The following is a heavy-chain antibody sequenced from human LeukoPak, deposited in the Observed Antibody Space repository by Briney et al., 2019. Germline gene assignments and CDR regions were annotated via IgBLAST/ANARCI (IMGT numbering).Heavy chain of an antibody. Sequence: SETLSLTCAVYGGSFSGYYWSWIRQPPGKGLEWIGEINHSGSTNYNPSLKSRVTISVDTSKNQFSLKLSSVTAADTAVYYCAGGEPGFFSFDYGARGPLVPFS. CDR1: GGSFSGYY. J-gene: IGHJ4*02. D-gene: IGHD1-26*01. CDR3: AGGEPGFFSFDY. CDR2: INHSGST. V-gene: IGHV4-34*01.